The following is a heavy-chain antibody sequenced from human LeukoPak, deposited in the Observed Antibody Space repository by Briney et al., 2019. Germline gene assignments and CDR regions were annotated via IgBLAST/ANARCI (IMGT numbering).Heavy chain of an antibody. CDR1: GGSISSGCYY. CDR3: ATGGAYSSSWDPTRFDF. Sequence: PSQTLSLTCTVSGGSISSGCYYWRWIRQPPGKGLGWIGYIYHSGSPYYNPSLKSRVTISVDRSKNQFSLKLSSVTAADTAVYYCATGGAYSSSWDPTRFDFWGQGTLVTVSS. V-gene: IGHV4-30-2*01. CDR2: IYHSGSP. J-gene: IGHJ4*02. D-gene: IGHD6-13*01.